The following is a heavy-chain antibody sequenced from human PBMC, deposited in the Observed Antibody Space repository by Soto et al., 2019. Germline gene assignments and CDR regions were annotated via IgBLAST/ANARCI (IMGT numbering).Heavy chain of an antibody. J-gene: IGHJ6*02. CDR3: AREQIHYGMDV. Sequence: GGSLRLSCAASGFSLGSYVMHWVRQAPGQGLEWMGIINPSGGNTNYAQKFQGRVTMTRDTSTSTVYMELSSLRSEDTAVYYCAREQIHYGMDVWGQGTTVTVS. V-gene: IGHV1-46*01. CDR1: GFSLGSYV. CDR2: INPSGGNT.